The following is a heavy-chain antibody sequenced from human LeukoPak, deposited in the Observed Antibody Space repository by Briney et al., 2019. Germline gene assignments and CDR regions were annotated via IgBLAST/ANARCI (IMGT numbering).Heavy chain of an antibody. CDR3: TRAPSGTYSFDS. Sequence: ASVKVSCKASGYTFTGYYMHWVRQAPGQGLEWMGWINPNSGGTNYAQKFRGRVTMARDTSINTAYMELSRLRSDDTALYYCTRAPSGTYSFDSWGQGALVTVSS. V-gene: IGHV1-2*02. CDR1: GYTFTGYY. CDR2: INPNSGGT. J-gene: IGHJ4*02. D-gene: IGHD1-26*01.